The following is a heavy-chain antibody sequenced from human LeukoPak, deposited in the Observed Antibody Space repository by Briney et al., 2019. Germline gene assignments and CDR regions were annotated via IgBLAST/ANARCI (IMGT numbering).Heavy chain of an antibody. CDR3: ARQPRQQYLAPYYYYYYMDV. Sequence: PGGSLRLSCAASGFTFSSYWMSWVRQAPGKGLEWVANIKQDGSEKYYVDSVKGRFTISRDNAKNSLYLQMNSLRAEDAAVYYCARQPRQQYLAPYYYYYYMDVWGKGTTVTVSS. CDR2: IKQDGSEK. CDR1: GFTFSSYW. V-gene: IGHV3-7*01. D-gene: IGHD2/OR15-2a*01. J-gene: IGHJ6*03.